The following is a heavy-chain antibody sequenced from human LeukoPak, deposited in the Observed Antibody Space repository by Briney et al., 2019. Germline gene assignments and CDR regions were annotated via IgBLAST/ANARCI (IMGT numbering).Heavy chain of an antibody. CDR1: GFTFSNCG. CDR3: AKDGSSYYYIYY. Sequence: GRSLRLSCAASGFTFSNCGMHWVRQAPGKGLEWVAVISYDGSNKYYADSVKGRFTISRDSSKNTLYLQMNSLRADDTAVYYCAKDGSSYYYIYYWGQGTLVTVSS. V-gene: IGHV3-30*18. D-gene: IGHD3-22*01. CDR2: ISYDGSNK. J-gene: IGHJ4*02.